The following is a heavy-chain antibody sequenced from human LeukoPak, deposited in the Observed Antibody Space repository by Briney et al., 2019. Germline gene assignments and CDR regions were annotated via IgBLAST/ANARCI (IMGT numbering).Heavy chain of an antibody. CDR3: AKRIASSTSCCDFDY. J-gene: IGHJ4*02. V-gene: IGHV3-30*18. CDR2: ISYDGSNK. D-gene: IGHD2-2*01. CDR1: GFTFSSYG. Sequence: AGGSLRLSCAASGFTFSSYGMHWVRQAPGKGLGWEGVISYDGSNKYYADSVKGRFTISRDHSKNTLYLQMNSLRAEDTAVYYCAKRIASSTSCCDFDYWGQGTLVTVSS.